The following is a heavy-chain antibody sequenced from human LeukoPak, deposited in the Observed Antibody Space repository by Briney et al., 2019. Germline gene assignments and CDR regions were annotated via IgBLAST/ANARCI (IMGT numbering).Heavy chain of an antibody. CDR2: IKEDGSEK. CDR3: VRVVSSAAAGDPFDY. J-gene: IGHJ4*02. CDR1: GFTFSSYW. V-gene: IGHV3-7*01. Sequence: GGSLRLSCAASGFTFSSYWMSWVRQAPGKGLEWVANIKEDGSEKYYVDSVKGRFTISRDNAKNSLYLQMNSLRAEDTAVYYCVRVVSSAAAGDPFDYWGQGTLVTVSS. D-gene: IGHD6-13*01.